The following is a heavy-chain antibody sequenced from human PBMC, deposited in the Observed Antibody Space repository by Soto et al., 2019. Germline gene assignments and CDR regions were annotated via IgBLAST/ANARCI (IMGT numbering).Heavy chain of an antibody. CDR1: GGSFNIYT. CDR2: VLPIFGST. CDR3: ARGYYYDSSGSPLDY. J-gene: IGHJ4*02. Sequence: GASVKVSCKASGGSFNIYTINWVRQAPGQGLEWMGGVLPIFGSTSYAQKFQGRVTMTRDTSTSTVYMELSSLRSEDTAVYYCARGYYYDSSGSPLDYWGQGTLVTVSS. D-gene: IGHD3-22*01. V-gene: IGHV1-69*05.